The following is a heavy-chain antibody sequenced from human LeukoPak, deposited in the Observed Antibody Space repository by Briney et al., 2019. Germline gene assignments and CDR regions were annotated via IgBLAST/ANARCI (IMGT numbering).Heavy chain of an antibody. Sequence: ASVKVSCKASGYTFTGYYMHWVRQAPGQGLEWMGWINPNSGGTNYAQKFQGRVTMTRDTSISTAYMELSRLRSDDTAVYYCARSPPYGGKAVDYWGQGTLVTVSS. CDR3: ARSPPYGGKAVDY. J-gene: IGHJ4*02. CDR1: GYTFTGYY. CDR2: INPNSGGT. V-gene: IGHV1-2*02. D-gene: IGHD4-23*01.